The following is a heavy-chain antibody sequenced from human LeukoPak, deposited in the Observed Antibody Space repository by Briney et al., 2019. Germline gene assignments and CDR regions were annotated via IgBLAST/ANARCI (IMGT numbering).Heavy chain of an antibody. CDR1: GGSISSYY. D-gene: IGHD1-26*01. CDR3: ARVANSGSYGPRGAFDI. J-gene: IGHJ3*02. Sequence: SETLSLTCTVSGGSISSYYWSWIRQPPGKGLEWIGYIYYSGSTNYNPSLKSRVTISVDTSKNQFSLKLSSVTAADTAVYYCARVANSGSYGPRGAFDIWGQGTMVTVSS. V-gene: IGHV4-59*01. CDR2: IYYSGST.